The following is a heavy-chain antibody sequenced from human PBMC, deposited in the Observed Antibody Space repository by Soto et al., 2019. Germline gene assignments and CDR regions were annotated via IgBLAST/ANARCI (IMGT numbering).Heavy chain of an antibody. J-gene: IGHJ6*02. V-gene: IGHV5-51*01. D-gene: IGHD3-10*01. Sequence: GESLKISCKGSGYSFPSQWIGWVRQTPGKGLEWMGSIYPADSDTRYSPSFQGQVTISAGKSIGTAYLEWSNLKASDTAMYYCARIPHRNTSYYDRSYGMDVWGPGTTVAVYS. CDR3: ARIPHRNTSYYDRSYGMDV. CDR1: GYSFPSQW. CDR2: IYPADSDT.